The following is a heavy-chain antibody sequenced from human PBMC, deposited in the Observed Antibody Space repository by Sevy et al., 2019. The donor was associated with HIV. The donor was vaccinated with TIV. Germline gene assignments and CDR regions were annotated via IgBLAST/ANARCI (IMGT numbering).Heavy chain of an antibody. CDR3: VREVGHLMRIDY. CDR1: DDSISSDSW. V-gene: IGHV4-4*02. J-gene: IGHJ4*02. CDR2: SYHDGRT. Sequence: SDTLSLTCAVSDDSISSDSWWTWVRQSPEKGLEWIGESYHDGRTNYNPSLWGRATISVDMSKNQFSLDLTSVTAADTAVYYCVREVGHLMRIDYWGQGTLVTVSS.